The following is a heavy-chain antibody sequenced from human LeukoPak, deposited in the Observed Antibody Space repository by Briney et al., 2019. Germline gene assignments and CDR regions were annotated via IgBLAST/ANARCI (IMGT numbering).Heavy chain of an antibody. CDR1: GGTFSSYT. D-gene: IGHD2-15*01. Sequence: SVKVSCKASGGTFSSYTISWERQAPGQGLEWMGRIIPILGIANYAQKFQGRVTITADKSTSTAYMELSSLRSEDTAVYYCARDLARSVAASYYGMDVWGQGTTVTVSS. J-gene: IGHJ6*02. CDR3: ARDLARSVAASYYGMDV. CDR2: IIPILGIA. V-gene: IGHV1-69*04.